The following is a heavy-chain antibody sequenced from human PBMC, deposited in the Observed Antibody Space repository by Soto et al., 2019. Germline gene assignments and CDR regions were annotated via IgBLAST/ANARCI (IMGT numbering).Heavy chain of an antibody. V-gene: IGHV3-7*01. J-gene: IGHJ4*02. D-gene: IGHD6-19*01. Sequence: PGGSLRLSCAASGFTFSSYWMSWVRQAPGKGLEWVANIKQDGSEKYYVDSVKGRFTISRDNAKNSLYLQMNSLRAEDTAVYYCARDRGPGYSSGPIDYWGQGTLVTVSS. CDR3: ARDRGPGYSSGPIDY. CDR1: GFTFSSYW. CDR2: IKQDGSEK.